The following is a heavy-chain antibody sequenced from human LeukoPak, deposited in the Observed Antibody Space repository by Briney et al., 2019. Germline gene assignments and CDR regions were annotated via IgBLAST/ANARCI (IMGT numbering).Heavy chain of an antibody. J-gene: IGHJ5*02. V-gene: IGHV1-69*13. CDR2: IIPMFGTA. D-gene: IGHD6-13*01. CDR1: GGTFNSYA. Sequence: GASVKVSCKASGGTFNSYAINWVRQAPGQGLEWMGGIIPMFGTANYAQKFQGRVTITADVSTSTAYMELSSLRSEDTAVYYCARVAAAGTNWFDPWGQGTLVTVSS. CDR3: ARVAAAGTNWFDP.